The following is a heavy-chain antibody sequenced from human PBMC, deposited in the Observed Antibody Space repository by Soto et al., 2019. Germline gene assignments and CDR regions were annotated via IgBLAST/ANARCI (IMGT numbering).Heavy chain of an antibody. Sequence: ASVKVSCKASGYTFTRYAMHWVRQAPGQRPEWMGWINPGNGDTKYSEKLQGRVTFTRDTSATTIYMELSSLRSEDTALHYCARNSYISGDDDSYYFDYWGQGTPVTVSS. D-gene: IGHD2-21*02. CDR1: GYTFTRYA. CDR3: ARNSYISGDDDSYYFDY. V-gene: IGHV1-3*01. J-gene: IGHJ4*02. CDR2: INPGNGDT.